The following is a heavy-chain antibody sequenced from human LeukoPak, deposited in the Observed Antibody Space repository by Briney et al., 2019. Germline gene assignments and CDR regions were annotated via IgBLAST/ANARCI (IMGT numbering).Heavy chain of an antibody. CDR2: IYHSGST. D-gene: IGHD3-9*01. J-gene: IGHJ4*02. CDR3: ARDGGNFDVDY. CDR1: GGSISSGGYS. Sequence: PSETLSLTCAVSGGSISSGGYSWSWIRQPPGKGLEWIGYIYHSGSTYYNPSLKSRVTISVDRSKNQFSLKLSSVTAADTAVYYCARDGGNFDVDYWGQGTLVTVSS. V-gene: IGHV4-30-2*01.